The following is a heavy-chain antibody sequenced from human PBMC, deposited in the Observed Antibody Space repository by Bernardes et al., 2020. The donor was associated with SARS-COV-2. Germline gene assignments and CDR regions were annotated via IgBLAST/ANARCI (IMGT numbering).Heavy chain of an antibody. J-gene: IGHJ4*02. V-gene: IGHV3-23*01. CDR2: ISGSGGST. D-gene: IGHD5-12*01. Sequence: GGSLRLSCAASGFTFSSYAMSWVRQAPGKGLEWVSAISGSGGSTYYADSVKGRFTISRDNSKNSLFLQLNSLRAEDTALYYCTRGGYSGYDWGNYWGQGILVTVSS. CDR1: GFTFSSYA. CDR3: TRGGYSGYDWGNY.